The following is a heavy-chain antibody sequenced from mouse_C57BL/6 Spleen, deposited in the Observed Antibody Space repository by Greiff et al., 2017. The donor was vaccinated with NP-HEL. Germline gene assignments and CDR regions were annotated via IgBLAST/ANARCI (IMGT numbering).Heavy chain of an antibody. CDR1: GYTFTDYY. CDR2: INPYNGGT. CDR3: ASGEDYGGFAY. Sequence: DVQLQQSGPVLVKPGASVKMSCKASGYTFTDYYMNWVKQSHGKSLEWIGVINPYNGGTSYNQKFKGKATLTVDKSSSTAYMELNSLTSEDSAVYYCASGEDYGGFAYWGQGTLVTVSA. J-gene: IGHJ3*01. V-gene: IGHV1-19*01. D-gene: IGHD1-1*01.